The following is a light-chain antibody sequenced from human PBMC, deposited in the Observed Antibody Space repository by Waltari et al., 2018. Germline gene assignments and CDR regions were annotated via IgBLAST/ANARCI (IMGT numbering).Light chain of an antibody. Sequence: EIVMTQSPATLSVSPGERATLSCRASQSVSSNLAWYQQKPGQAPRLLIYGASTRATGIPVRFSVSGSGTEFTLTISSLQSEDFAVYYCQQYNNWPPGFGQGTKVEIK. J-gene: IGKJ1*01. CDR1: QSVSSN. V-gene: IGKV3-15*01. CDR2: GAS. CDR3: QQYNNWPPG.